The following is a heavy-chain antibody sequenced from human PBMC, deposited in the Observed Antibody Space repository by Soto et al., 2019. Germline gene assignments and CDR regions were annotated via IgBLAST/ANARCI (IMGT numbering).Heavy chain of an antibody. D-gene: IGHD6-19*01. V-gene: IGHV4-34*01. CDR1: GGSFSGYY. J-gene: IGHJ4*02. CDR3: ARVRPLAVAGTYFDY. Sequence: LSLTCAVYGGSFSGYYWSWIRQPPGKGLEWIGEINHSGSTNYNPSLKSRVTISVDTSKNQFSLKLSSVTAADTAVYYCARVRPLAVAGTYFDYWGQGTLVTVSS. CDR2: INHSGST.